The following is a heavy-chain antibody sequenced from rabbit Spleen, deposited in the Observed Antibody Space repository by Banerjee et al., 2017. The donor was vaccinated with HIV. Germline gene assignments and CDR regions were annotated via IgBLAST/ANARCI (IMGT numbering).Heavy chain of an antibody. CDR3: VRDQAGDADYGPYYLNL. CDR2: IGAGSGAT. V-gene: IGHV1S40*01. J-gene: IGHJ4*01. Sequence: QSLEESGGGLVKPGASLTLTCTASGFSFSSGYWICWVRQAPEKGLEWIGCIGAGSGATYYATWAKGRFTISSHNAQNTLYLQLSSLTAADTATYFCVRDQAGDADYGPYYLNLWGPGTLVTVS. D-gene: IGHD2-1*01. CDR1: GFSFSSGYW.